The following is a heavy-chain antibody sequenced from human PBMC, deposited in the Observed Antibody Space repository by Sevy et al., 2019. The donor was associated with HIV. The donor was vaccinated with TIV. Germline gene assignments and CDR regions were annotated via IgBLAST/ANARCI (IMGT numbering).Heavy chain of an antibody. Sequence: GGSLRLSCAASGFIFSTYGIHWVRQAPGKGLEWVAAISYDGSEKYYADSVRGRFTISRDNSKNTLYLQMNSLRVEDTAIYYGAKMQGGGYNYYGMDVWGQGTTVTVSS. V-gene: IGHV3-30*18. CDR3: AKMQGGGYNYYGMDV. J-gene: IGHJ6*02. CDR1: GFIFSTYG. CDR2: ISYDGSEK. D-gene: IGHD3-16*01.